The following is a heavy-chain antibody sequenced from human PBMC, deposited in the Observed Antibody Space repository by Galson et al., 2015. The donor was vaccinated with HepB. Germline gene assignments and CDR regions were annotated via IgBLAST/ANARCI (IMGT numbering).Heavy chain of an antibody. CDR2: ISAYNGNT. J-gene: IGHJ4*02. V-gene: IGHV1-18*04. Sequence: SVKVSCRASGYTFTSYGISWVRQAPGQGLEWMGWISAYNGNTNYAQKLQGRVTMTTDTSTSTAYMELRSLRSDDTAVYYCARVAQNYDILTGYYNDGPFDYWGQGTLVTVSS. D-gene: IGHD3-9*01. CDR3: ARVAQNYDILTGYYNDGPFDY. CDR1: GYTFTSYG.